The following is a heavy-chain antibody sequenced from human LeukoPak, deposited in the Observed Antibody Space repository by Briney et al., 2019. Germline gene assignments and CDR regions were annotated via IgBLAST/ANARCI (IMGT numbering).Heavy chain of an antibody. CDR1: GYTFTSYY. Sequence: ASVTVSCKAYGYTFTSYYMHWVRQAPGQGLEWMGWINPNSGGTNYAQKFQGRVTMTRDTSISTAYMELSRLRSDDTAVYYCARVRLSSSSPTDYWGQGTLVTVSS. CDR3: ARVRLSSSSPTDY. CDR2: INPNSGGT. J-gene: IGHJ4*02. V-gene: IGHV1-2*02. D-gene: IGHD6-6*01.